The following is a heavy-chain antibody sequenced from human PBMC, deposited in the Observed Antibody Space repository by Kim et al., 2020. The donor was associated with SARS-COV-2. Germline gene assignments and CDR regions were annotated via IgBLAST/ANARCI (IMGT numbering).Heavy chain of an antibody. CDR2: IKSNADGGTS. Sequence: GGSLRLSCAGSGFTFTNAWMSWVRQAPGKGLEWVGRIKSNADGGTSDYAAPVKGRFTISRDDSKDTLYLQMNSLKTEDTAVYYCTTEYWGSFNYWGQGTLVTLSS. D-gene: IGHD7-27*01. CDR1: GFTFTNAW. J-gene: IGHJ4*02. CDR3: TTEYWGSFNY. V-gene: IGHV3-15*01.